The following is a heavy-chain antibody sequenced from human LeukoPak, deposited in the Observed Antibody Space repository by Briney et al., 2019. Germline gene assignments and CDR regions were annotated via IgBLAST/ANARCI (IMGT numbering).Heavy chain of an antibody. CDR2: IYHSGST. D-gene: IGHD3-3*01. CDR3: ASTVFGAVTIDY. J-gene: IGHJ4*02. CDR1: GYSISSGYY. V-gene: IGHV4-38-2*01. Sequence: PSETLSLTCAVSGYSISSGYYWGWIRQPPGKGLEWIGSIYHSGSTYYNPSLKSRVTISVDTSKNQFSLKLSSVTAADTAVYYCASTVFGAVTIDYWGQGTLVTVSS.